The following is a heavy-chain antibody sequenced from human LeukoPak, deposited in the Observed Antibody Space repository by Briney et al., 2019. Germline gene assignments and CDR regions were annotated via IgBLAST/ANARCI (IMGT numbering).Heavy chain of an antibody. D-gene: IGHD3-3*01. Sequence: PGGSLRLSCAASGFTFSSYAMHWVRQAPGKGLEWVAVISYDGSNKYYADSVKGRFTISRDNAKNSLYLQMNSLRAEDTAVYYCARDFRRGVAPNDYWGQGTLVTVSS. CDR2: ISYDGSNK. J-gene: IGHJ4*02. CDR1: GFTFSSYA. V-gene: IGHV3-30-3*01. CDR3: ARDFRRGVAPNDY.